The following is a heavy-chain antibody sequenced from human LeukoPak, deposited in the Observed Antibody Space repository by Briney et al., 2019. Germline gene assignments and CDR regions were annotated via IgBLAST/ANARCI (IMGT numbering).Heavy chain of an antibody. CDR2: ISSSSSYI. J-gene: IGHJ4*02. CDR1: GFTFSSYS. V-gene: IGHV3-21*01. CDR3: ARDRGMGFDY. Sequence: GGSLRLSCAASGFTFSSYSMNWVRQAPGKGLEWVSSISSSSSYIYYADSVKGGFTISRDNAKNSLYLQMNSLRAEDTAVYYCARDRGMGFDYWGQGTLVTVSS. D-gene: IGHD3-16*01.